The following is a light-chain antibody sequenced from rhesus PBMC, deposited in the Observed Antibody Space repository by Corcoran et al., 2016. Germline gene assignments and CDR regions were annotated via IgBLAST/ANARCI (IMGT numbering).Light chain of an antibody. J-gene: IGKJ2*01. Sequence: EIVMTQSPATLSLSPGERSALSCRASQSVSSSLAWYQQKPGQAPRLFSYGASSRATGIPDRFSGSGSRTDFTLPIRSLETGDVSVYYCLQHSNWPYSFGQGTKVGIK. V-gene: IGKV3-24*01. CDR2: GAS. CDR3: LQHSNWPYS. CDR1: QSVSSS.